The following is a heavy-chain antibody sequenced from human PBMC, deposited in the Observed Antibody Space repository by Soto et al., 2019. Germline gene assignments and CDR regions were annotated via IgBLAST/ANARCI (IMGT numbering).Heavy chain of an antibody. Sequence: WGSLRLSCAASGFTFSTYSINWVRQAPGKGLEWISYISDNSSVIYYADAVKGRFTISRDNAKSSLYLQMNSLRDEDTAVYYCARDRDAYCSKGICSGPYFDYWGQGTLVTVSS. CDR1: GFTFSTYS. V-gene: IGHV3-48*02. J-gene: IGHJ4*02. D-gene: IGHD2-8*01. CDR2: ISDNSSVI. CDR3: ARDRDAYCSKGICSGPYFDY.